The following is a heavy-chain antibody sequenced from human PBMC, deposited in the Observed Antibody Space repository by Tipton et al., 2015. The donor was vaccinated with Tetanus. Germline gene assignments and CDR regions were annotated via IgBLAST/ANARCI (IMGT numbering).Heavy chain of an antibody. Sequence: GLVKPSQTLSLTCTVSGGSLSRGGYYWTWIRQNPGKGLEWIGDIYFSGSTYYNPSLKSRVTISVDTSKNQFSPRLNSVTAADTAVYYCARDQARGARGWNYFDSWGQGTLVTVSS. D-gene: IGHD6-6*01. CDR1: GGSLSRGGYY. CDR2: IYFSGST. CDR3: ARDQARGARGWNYFDS. J-gene: IGHJ4*02. V-gene: IGHV4-31*03.